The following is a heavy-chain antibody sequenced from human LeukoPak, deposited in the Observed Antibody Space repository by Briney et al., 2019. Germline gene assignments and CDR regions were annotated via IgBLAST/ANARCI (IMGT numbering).Heavy chain of an antibody. CDR3: ARDLEGYYDSSGYRGGDY. V-gene: IGHV1-69*04. CDR1: GGTFSSYT. D-gene: IGHD3-22*01. J-gene: IGHJ4*02. CDR2: IIPILGIA. Sequence: SVKVSCKASGGTFSSYTISWVHQAPGQGLEWMGRIIPILGIANYAQKFQGRVTITADKSTSTAYMELSSLRSEDTAVYYCARDLEGYYDSSGYRGGDYWGQGTLVTVSS.